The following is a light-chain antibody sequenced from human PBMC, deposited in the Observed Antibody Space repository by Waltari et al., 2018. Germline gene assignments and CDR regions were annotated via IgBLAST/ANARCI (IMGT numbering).Light chain of an antibody. CDR1: SGRIASNF. Sequence: NFMLTQPLSVSDSPGKTVTTPCTRSSGRIASNFMQWYQQRPGNAPTTLIYEDNQRPSGVPDRFSGSIDSSSNSASLTISGLKTEDEADYYCQSYDGTNWVFGGGTKLTVL. V-gene: IGLV6-57*04. CDR2: EDN. CDR3: QSYDGTNWV. J-gene: IGLJ3*02.